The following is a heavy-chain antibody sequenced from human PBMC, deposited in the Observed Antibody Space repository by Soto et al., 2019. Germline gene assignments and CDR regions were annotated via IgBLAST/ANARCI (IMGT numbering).Heavy chain of an antibody. CDR2: IYHSGST. D-gene: IGHD2-2*02. Sequence: TLSLTCAVSGGSISSGGYSWSWIRQPPGKGLEWIGYIYHSGSTYYNPSLKSRVTISVDRSKNQFSLKLSSVTAADTAVYYCARGSSGDCISTSCYNYYYYGMDVWGQGTTVTVSS. CDR1: GGSISSGGYS. CDR3: ARGSSGDCISTSCYNYYYYGMDV. J-gene: IGHJ6*02. V-gene: IGHV4-30-2*01.